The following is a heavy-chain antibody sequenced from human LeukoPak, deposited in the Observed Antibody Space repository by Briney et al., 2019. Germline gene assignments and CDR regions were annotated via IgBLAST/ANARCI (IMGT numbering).Heavy chain of an antibody. CDR1: GFTFRTYG. CDR3: ARVFGGHTNGLDY. CDR2: IWYDGSTK. D-gene: IGHD2-8*01. V-gene: IGHV3-33*01. J-gene: IGHJ4*02. Sequence: PGGSLRLSCTGSGFTFRTYGMHWVRQAPGQGLEWVAVIWYDGSTKYYADSVKGRFTISRDNSKNTLYLQMGSLRAEDMAVYYCARVFGGHTNGLDYWGLGTLVTVSS.